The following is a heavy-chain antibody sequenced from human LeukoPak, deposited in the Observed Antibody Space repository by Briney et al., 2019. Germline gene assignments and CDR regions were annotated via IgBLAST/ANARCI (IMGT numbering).Heavy chain of an antibody. CDR2: IYYSGST. CDR3: ARYSSSWIFDY. Sequence: PSETLSLTCTVSGGSISSHYWSWIRQPPGKGLEWIGYIYYSGSTNYNPSLKSRVTISVDTSKNQSSLKLSSVTAADTAVYYCARYSSSWIFDYWGQGTLVTVPS. V-gene: IGHV4-59*11. CDR1: GGSISSHY. J-gene: IGHJ4*02. D-gene: IGHD6-13*01.